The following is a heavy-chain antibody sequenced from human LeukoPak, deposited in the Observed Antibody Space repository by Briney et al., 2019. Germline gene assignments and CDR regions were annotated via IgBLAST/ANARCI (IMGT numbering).Heavy chain of an antibody. CDR3: ARSIAVAGSAELDY. Sequence: GGSLRLSFAASGFTFSSSNMHWVRQPTEKGLEGVSAIGTAGDTYYPGSVKGRFTISRENAKNSLYLQMNSLRAGDTAVYYCARSIAVAGSAELDYWGQGTLVTVSS. J-gene: IGHJ4*02. CDR1: GFTFSSSN. D-gene: IGHD6-19*01. CDR2: IGTAGDT. V-gene: IGHV3-13*01.